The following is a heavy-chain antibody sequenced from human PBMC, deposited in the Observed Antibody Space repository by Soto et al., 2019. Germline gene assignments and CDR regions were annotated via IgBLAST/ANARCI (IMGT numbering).Heavy chain of an antibody. J-gene: IGHJ6*02. D-gene: IGHD2-15*01. V-gene: IGHV4-39*01. CDR2: IFYSGST. Sequence: SETLSLTXTVSGGSISSSSYYWGWIRQPPGKGLEWIGSIFYSGSTYYNPSLKSRVTISVDTSKNQFSLKLSSVTAADTAVYYCARHLTYCSAGSCYSDFPYYGMDVWGQGTTVTVSS. CDR1: GGSISSSSYY. CDR3: ARHLTYCSAGSCYSDFPYYGMDV.